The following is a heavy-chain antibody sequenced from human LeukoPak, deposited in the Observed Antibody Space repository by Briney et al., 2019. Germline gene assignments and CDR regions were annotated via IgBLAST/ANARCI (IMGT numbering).Heavy chain of an antibody. CDR2: INGSGGST. V-gene: IGHV3-23*01. Sequence: GGSLRLSCAASGFTFSSYAMHWVRQAPGKGLEWVSDINGSGGSTYYADSVKGRFTISRDNFKNTLYLQMNSLRAEDTAVYYCAKKYNTGLDPWGQGTLVTVSS. CDR1: GFTFSSYA. J-gene: IGHJ5*02. D-gene: IGHD1-14*01. CDR3: AKKYNTGLDP.